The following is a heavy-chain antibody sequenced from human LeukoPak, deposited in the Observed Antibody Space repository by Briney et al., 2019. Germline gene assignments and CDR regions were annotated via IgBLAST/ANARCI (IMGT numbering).Heavy chain of an antibody. D-gene: IGHD6-13*01. Sequence: PGGSLRLSCAASGFTFDDYAMHWVRQAPGKGLEWVSGISWNSGSIGYADSVEGRFTISRDNAKNSLYLQMNSLRAEDTALYYCAKDWYAALDAFDIWGQGTMVTVSS. CDR1: GFTFDDYA. CDR2: ISWNSGSI. V-gene: IGHV3-9*01. CDR3: AKDWYAALDAFDI. J-gene: IGHJ3*02.